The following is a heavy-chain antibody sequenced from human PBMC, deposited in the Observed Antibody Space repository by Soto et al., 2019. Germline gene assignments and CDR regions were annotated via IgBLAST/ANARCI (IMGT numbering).Heavy chain of an antibody. D-gene: IGHD2-15*01. CDR2: LANDGSYQ. J-gene: IGHJ4*02. V-gene: IGHV3-30*03. CDR1: GFTFSGYG. Sequence: VQLVESGGGVVQPGVSLRLSCAASGFTFSGYGMHWVRQSPGEGLEWVAILANDGSYQYYAESVKGRFTISRDNSKNTLYLQMDSLRPEDKAVYYCARSIGGSSYYPPDYWGQGTLVTVSS. CDR3: ARSIGGSSYYPPDY.